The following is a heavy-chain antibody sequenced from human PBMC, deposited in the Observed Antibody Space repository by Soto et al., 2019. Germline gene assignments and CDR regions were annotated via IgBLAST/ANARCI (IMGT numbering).Heavy chain of an antibody. CDR2: INRSGST. V-gene: IGHV4-34*01. J-gene: IGHJ4*02. CDR3: ARGGLTTVPPLT. D-gene: IGHD4-17*01. Sequence: QMQLQQWGAGLLKPSETLSLTCAVYGGSFSGYYYYWIRQPPGKGLEWIGEINRSGSTNYNPSLKSRVTISVDTPKNQFSLTLSSVTAADTAIYYCARGGLTTVPPLTWGQGTLVTVSS. CDR1: GGSFSGYY.